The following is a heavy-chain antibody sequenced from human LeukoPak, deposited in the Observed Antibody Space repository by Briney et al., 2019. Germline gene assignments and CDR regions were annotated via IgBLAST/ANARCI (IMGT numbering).Heavy chain of an antibody. J-gene: IGHJ4*02. CDR3: ARAGSHWHYVY. V-gene: IGHV3-21*01. CDR2: ITGGGGDT. Sequence: GGPLRLSCAASGFTFSHYAMAWVRQAPGKEPEWVSVITGGGGDTYEIDSVKGRFTISRDNAKSSLSLQMNNLRVEDTAVYYCARAGSHWHYVYWGQGTVVTVSS. CDR1: GFTFSHYA. D-gene: IGHD3-10*01.